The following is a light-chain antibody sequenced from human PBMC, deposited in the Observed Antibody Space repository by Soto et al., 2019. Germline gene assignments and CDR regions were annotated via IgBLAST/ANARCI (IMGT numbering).Light chain of an antibody. V-gene: IGKV1-9*01. J-gene: IGKJ4*01. CDR3: QQLTDYPIT. CDR2: ATS. CDR1: QGISNN. Sequence: IPLTQSPSSLSASVGDRVTITCRASQGISNNFVWYQQKPGKAPKLLIYATSILEGGVPSRFSGSVTGTDFTLTISSLQPEDFATYFCQQLTDYPITFGGGTKVEIK.